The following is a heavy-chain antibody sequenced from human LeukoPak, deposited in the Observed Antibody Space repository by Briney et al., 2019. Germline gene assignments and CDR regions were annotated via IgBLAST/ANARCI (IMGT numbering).Heavy chain of an antibody. J-gene: IGHJ3*02. CDR3: ASKNYDILTGYWSDDAFDI. CDR2: IDPSDSCT. Sequence: GESLRISCKGSGYSFTSYWISWVRQMPGKGLEWMGRIDPSDSCTNYSPSFQGHVTISADKSISTAYLQWSSLKASDTAMYYCASKNYDILTGYWSDDAFDIWGQGTMVTVSS. V-gene: IGHV5-10-1*01. CDR1: GYSFTSYW. D-gene: IGHD3-9*01.